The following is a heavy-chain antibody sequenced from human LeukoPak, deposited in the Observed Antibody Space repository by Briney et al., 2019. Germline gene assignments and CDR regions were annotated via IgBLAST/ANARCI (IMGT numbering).Heavy chain of an antibody. CDR2: IYHSGGT. J-gene: IGHJ4*02. CDR3: ARKGDYDGYAFDY. D-gene: IGHD4-17*01. CDR1: GYSISSGYY. V-gene: IGHV4-38-2*01. Sequence: PSETLSLTCAVSGYSISSGYYWGWIRQPPGEGLEWIGSIYHSGGTYYNPSLKSRVTISVDTSKNQFSLKLSSVTAADTAVYYCARKGDYDGYAFDYWGQGTLVTVSS.